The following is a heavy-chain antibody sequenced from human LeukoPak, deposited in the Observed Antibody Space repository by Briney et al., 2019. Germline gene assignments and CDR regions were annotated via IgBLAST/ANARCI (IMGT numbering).Heavy chain of an antibody. D-gene: IGHD2-21*02. J-gene: IGHJ3*02. Sequence: GASVKVSCKASGYTFTSYGISWVRQAPGQGLEWMGWISAYNGNTNYAQKLQGRVTMTTDTSTSTAYMELRSLRSDDTAVYYCARDTYCGGDCYFGWPPLSAFDIWGQGTMVTVSS. V-gene: IGHV1-18*01. CDR1: GYTFTSYG. CDR2: ISAYNGNT. CDR3: ARDTYCGGDCYFGWPPLSAFDI.